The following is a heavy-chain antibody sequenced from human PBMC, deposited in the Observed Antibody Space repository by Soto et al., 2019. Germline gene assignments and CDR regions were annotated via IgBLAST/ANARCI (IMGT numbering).Heavy chain of an antibody. V-gene: IGHV3-23*01. D-gene: IGHD3-22*01. J-gene: IGHJ4*02. CDR2: ISGSGGST. CDR1: GFTFSSYA. CDR3: AKDRAPYYYDSSGYLSFDY. Sequence: EVQLLESGGGLVQPGGSLRLSCAASGFTFSSYAMSWVRQAPGKGLEWVSAISGSGGSTYYADSVKGRFTISRDNSKNPLYLQMNSLRAEDTAVYYCAKDRAPYYYDSSGYLSFDYWGQGTLVTVSS.